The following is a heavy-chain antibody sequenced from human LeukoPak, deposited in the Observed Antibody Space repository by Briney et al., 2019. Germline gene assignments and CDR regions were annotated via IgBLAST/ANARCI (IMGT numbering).Heavy chain of an antibody. V-gene: IGHV5-51*01. J-gene: IGHJ3*02. Sequence: GASLNISCKGSGYSFTSYWIGWVRQMPGKGLEWMGIIYPGDSDTRYSPSFQGQVTISADKSISTAYLQWSSLKASDTAMYYCARPGAIFGVVIPYDAFDIWGQETMVTVSS. CDR2: IYPGDSDT. CDR1: GYSFTSYW. D-gene: IGHD3-3*01. CDR3: ARPGAIFGVVIPYDAFDI.